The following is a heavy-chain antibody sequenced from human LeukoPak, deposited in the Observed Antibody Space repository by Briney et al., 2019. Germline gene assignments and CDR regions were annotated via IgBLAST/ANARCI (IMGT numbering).Heavy chain of an antibody. CDR3: VRVLVIASALGWFDP. CDR2: IYYSGST. J-gene: IGHJ5*02. V-gene: IGHV4-39*07. Sequence: NASETLSLTCTVSGGSISSSSYYWGWVRQTPGKGLEWIGNIYYSGSTYSNPSLKSRVTMTIDTSKNQFSLKLSSVTAADTAVYYCVRVLVIASALGWFDPWGQGTLVTVSS. D-gene: IGHD2-21*01. CDR1: GGSISSSSYY.